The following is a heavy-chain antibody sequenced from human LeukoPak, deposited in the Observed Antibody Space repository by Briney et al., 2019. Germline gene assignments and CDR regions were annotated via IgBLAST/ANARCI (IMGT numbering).Heavy chain of an antibody. CDR2: IYYSGST. J-gene: IGHJ3*02. V-gene: IGHV4-31*03. D-gene: IGHD3-9*01. CDR3: ASADYDMAFDI. CDR1: GGSISSGGYY. Sequence: SQTLSLTCTVSGGSISSGGYYWSWIRQHPGKGLEWIGYIYYSGSTDYNPSLKSRFTMSVDTSKNQFSLKLSSVTAADTAVYYCASADYDMAFDIWGQGTMVTVSA.